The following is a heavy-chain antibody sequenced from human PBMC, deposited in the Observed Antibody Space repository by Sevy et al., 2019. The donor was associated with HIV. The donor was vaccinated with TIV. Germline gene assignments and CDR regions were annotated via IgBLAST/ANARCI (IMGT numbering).Heavy chain of an antibody. CDR2: IKQDGSEK. Sequence: GGSLRLSCAASGFTFSSYWMSWVRHAPGKGLEWVANIKQDGSEKYYVDSVKGRFTISRDNAKNSLYLQMNSLRAEDKAVYYCARGYSNLRGYSYGTYYFDYWGQGTLVTVSS. D-gene: IGHD5-18*01. CDR3: ARGYSNLRGYSYGTYYFDY. CDR1: GFTFSSYW. V-gene: IGHV3-7*04. J-gene: IGHJ4*02.